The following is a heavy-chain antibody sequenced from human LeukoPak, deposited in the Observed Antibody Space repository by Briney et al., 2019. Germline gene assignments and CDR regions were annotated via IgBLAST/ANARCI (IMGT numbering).Heavy chain of an antibody. CDR1: GGSISSYY. Sequence: SEILSLTCTVSGGSISSYYCNWIRQPPGKGLEWIGYIYYSGSTNYNPSLKSRVTISVDTSKNQFSLKLSSVTAADTAVYDCARGGWYPESFQHWGQGALVTVSS. J-gene: IGHJ1*01. D-gene: IGHD6-19*01. V-gene: IGHV4-59*01. CDR2: IYYSGST. CDR3: ARGGWYPESFQH.